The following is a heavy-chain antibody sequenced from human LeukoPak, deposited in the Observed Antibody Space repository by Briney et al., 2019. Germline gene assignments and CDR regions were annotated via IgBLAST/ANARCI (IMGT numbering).Heavy chain of an antibody. CDR2: INPNSGGT. V-gene: IGHV1-2*02. CDR3: ARLGDCSSTSCYGRGWFDP. D-gene: IGHD2-2*01. Sequence: ASVTVPYKASGYTFTDYYMHWVRQAAGQGLEWMGWINPNSGGTNYAQKFQGRVTITRHTSISTAYMELSRLRSDDTAVYYCARLGDCSSTSCYGRGWFDPWGQGTLVTVSS. CDR1: GYTFTDYY. J-gene: IGHJ5*02.